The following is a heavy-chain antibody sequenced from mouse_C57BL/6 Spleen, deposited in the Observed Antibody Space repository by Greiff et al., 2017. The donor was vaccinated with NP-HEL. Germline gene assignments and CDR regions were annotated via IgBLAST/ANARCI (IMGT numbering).Heavy chain of an antibody. D-gene: IGHD2-1*01. V-gene: IGHV1-82*01. CDR3: ARSIYYGPFAY. Sequence: VQVVESGPELVKPGASVKISCKASGYAFSSSWMNWVKQRPGKGLEWIGRIYPGDGDTNYNGKFKGKATLTADKSSSTAYMQLSSLTSEDSAVYFCARSIYYGPFAYWGQGTLVTVSA. CDR1: GYAFSSSW. J-gene: IGHJ3*01. CDR2: IYPGDGDT.